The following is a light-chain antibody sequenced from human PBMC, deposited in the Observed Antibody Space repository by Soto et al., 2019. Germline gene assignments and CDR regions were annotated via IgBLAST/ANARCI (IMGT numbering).Light chain of an antibody. CDR2: DAS. Sequence: EFVLTQSPVTLSLSPGERATLSCRASPSVRSSLAWYQQKPGQAPRLLIYDASNRATGIPARFSGSGSGPDFTLTISSLEPEDSAVYYCQQRYSWPLTFGGGTKVEIK. CDR3: QQRYSWPLT. CDR1: PSVRSS. J-gene: IGKJ4*01. V-gene: IGKV3-11*01.